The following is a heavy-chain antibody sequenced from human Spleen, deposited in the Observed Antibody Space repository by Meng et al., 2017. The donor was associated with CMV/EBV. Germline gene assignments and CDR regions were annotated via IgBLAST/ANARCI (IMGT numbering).Heavy chain of an antibody. J-gene: IGHJ6*02. V-gene: IGHV1-2*02. CDR3: ARDIVVVPAASRYYYYYYGMDV. CDR1: GYTFTGYY. D-gene: IGHD2-2*01. Sequence: ASVKVSCKASGYTFTGYYMNWVRQAPGQGLEWMGWINPNSGGTNYAQKFQGRVTMTRDTSISTAYMELSRLRSDDTAVYYCARDIVVVPAASRYYYYYYGMDVWGQGTTVTVSS. CDR2: INPNSGGT.